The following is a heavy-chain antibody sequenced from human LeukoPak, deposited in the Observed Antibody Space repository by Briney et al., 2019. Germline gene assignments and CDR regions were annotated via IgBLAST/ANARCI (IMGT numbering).Heavy chain of an antibody. V-gene: IGHV3-23*01. D-gene: IGHD5-18*01. CDR1: GFPFSSYA. Sequence: GGSLRLSCAASGFPFSSYAMSWVRQAPGKGLERVSVISGSGGSIYYADSVKGRFTISRDNSKNTLYLQMNSLRAEDTAVYYCAKDYGQLWSVVRYYFDYWGQGTLVTVSS. CDR2: ISGSGGSI. J-gene: IGHJ4*02. CDR3: AKDYGQLWSVVRYYFDY.